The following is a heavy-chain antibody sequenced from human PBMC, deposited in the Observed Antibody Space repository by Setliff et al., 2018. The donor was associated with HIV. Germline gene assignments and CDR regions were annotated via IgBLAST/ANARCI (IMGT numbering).Heavy chain of an antibody. V-gene: IGHV1-18*01. D-gene: IGHD3-10*01. Sequence: ASVKVSCKASGYTFTSYGISWVRQAPGQGLEWMGWISAYNGNTNYAQKLQGRVTMPTDTSTSTAYMEMRSLTSDDTAVYYCARDQITMVRGTLGALDIWGQGTMVTVSS. CDR3: ARDQITMVRGTLGALDI. CDR2: ISAYNGNT. CDR1: GYTFTSYG. J-gene: IGHJ3*02.